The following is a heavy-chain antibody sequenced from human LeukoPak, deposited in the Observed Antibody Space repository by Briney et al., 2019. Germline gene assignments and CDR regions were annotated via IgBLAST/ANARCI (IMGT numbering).Heavy chain of an antibody. Sequence: SGTLSLTCTVSGGSISSSSYYWGWIRQPPGKGLEWIGSIYYSGSTYYNPSLKSRVTISVDTSKNQLSLKLSSVTAADTAVYYCARPGLYYYDSSGTAFDIWGQGTMVTVSS. CDR1: GGSISSSSYY. CDR2: IYYSGST. J-gene: IGHJ3*02. V-gene: IGHV4-39*01. D-gene: IGHD3-22*01. CDR3: ARPGLYYYDSSGTAFDI.